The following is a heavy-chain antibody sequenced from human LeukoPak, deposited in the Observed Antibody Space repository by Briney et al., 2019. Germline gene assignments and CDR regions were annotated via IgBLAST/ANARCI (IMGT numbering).Heavy chain of an antibody. J-gene: IGHJ6*02. CDR2: MNSNSGNT. CDR3: ARGKSSTSYYYYGMDV. Sequence: GASVKVSCKASGYTFTGHYMHWVRQAPGQGLEWMGWMNSNSGNTGYAQKFQGRVTMTRNTSISTAYMELSSLRSEDTAVYYCARGKSSTSYYYYGMDVWGQGTTVTVSS. D-gene: IGHD2-2*01. V-gene: IGHV1-8*02. CDR1: GYTFTGHY.